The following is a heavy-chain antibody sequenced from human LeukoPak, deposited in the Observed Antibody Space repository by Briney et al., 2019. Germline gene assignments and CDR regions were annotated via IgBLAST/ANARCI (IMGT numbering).Heavy chain of an antibody. CDR3: ASRGYSSSLFDP. Sequence: GSLRLSCAASGFTFSSYWMSSVRQAPGKGLEWVANIKQDGSEKYYVDSVKGRFTISRDNAKNSLYLQMNSLRAEDTAVYYCASRGYSSSLFDPWGQGTLVTVSS. V-gene: IGHV3-7*01. CDR1: GFTFSSYW. D-gene: IGHD6-6*01. J-gene: IGHJ5*02. CDR2: IKQDGSEK.